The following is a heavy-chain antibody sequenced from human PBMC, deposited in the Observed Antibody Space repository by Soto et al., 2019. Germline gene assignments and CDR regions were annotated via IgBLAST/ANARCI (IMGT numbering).Heavy chain of an antibody. J-gene: IGHJ6*03. CDR1: GGSFSGYY. CDR2: INHSGST. V-gene: IGHV4-34*01. Sequence: SETLSLTCAVYGGSFSGYYWSWIRQPPGKGLEWIGEINHSGSTNYNPSLKSRVTISVDTSKNQFSLKLSSVTAADTAVYYCARGVLPYGSGSYYKYYYYYMDVWGKGTTVTVSS. CDR3: ARGVLPYGSGSYYKYYYYYMDV. D-gene: IGHD3-10*01.